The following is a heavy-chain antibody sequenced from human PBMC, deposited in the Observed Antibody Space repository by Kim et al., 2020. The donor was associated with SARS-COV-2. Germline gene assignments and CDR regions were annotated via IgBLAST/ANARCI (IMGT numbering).Heavy chain of an antibody. J-gene: IGHJ4*02. V-gene: IGHV3-23*01. Sequence: GGSLRLSCAASGFTFSGWAMSWVRQAPGKGLEWVSSIVSSGDRTYYADSVKGRSTISKDNSKDTLYVQMNTLRAEDTAVYYCAKVGGSSGYVNYYFYFWGKGTMVTVSS. D-gene: IGHD5-12*01. CDR2: IVSSGDRT. CDR1: GFTFSGWA. CDR3: AKVGGSSGYVNYYFYF.